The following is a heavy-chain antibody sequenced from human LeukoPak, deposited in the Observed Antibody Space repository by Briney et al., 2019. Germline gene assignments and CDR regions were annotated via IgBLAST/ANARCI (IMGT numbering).Heavy chain of an antibody. CDR1: GFSVSSNY. CDR3: ARNEIPPAYSYYMDV. CDR2: IYSGGST. J-gene: IGHJ6*03. V-gene: IGHV3-53*01. Sequence: GGSLRLSCAASGFSVSSNYMSWVRQAPGKGLECVSVIYSGGSTYYADSVKGRFTISRDNSKNTLYLQMNSLRAEDTAVYFCARNEIPPAYSYYMDVWGKGTTVTVSS. D-gene: IGHD2-2*01.